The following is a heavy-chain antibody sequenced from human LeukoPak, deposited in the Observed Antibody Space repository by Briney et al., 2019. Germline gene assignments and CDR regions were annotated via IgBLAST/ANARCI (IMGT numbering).Heavy chain of an antibody. CDR2: ISGNGATS. J-gene: IGHJ6*03. D-gene: IGHD1-14*01. CDR3: AKANHWSPYYYYIDV. CDR1: KFSFNIYD. Sequence: GGSLRLSCTASKFSFNIYDMVWVRQAPGKGLEWVSHISGNGATSHYADSVKGRFTVSRDNSKDTLYLQMNSLRAEDTAVYFCAKANHWSPYYYYIDVWGQGTTVTVSS. V-gene: IGHV3-23*01.